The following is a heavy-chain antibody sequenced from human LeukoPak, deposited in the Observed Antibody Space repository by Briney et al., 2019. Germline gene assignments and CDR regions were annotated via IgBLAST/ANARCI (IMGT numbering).Heavy chain of an antibody. Sequence: PGGSLRLSCAASGFTFSSYSMNWVRQAPGKGLEWVAFIRYGGNDERYADSVKGRFTISRDNSKNTLYLQMNSLRAEDTAVYYCAKDRSESYFYFDFWGQGTLVTVSS. CDR2: IRYGGNDE. D-gene: IGHD1-26*01. CDR3: AKDRSESYFYFDF. CDR1: GFTFSSYS. J-gene: IGHJ4*02. V-gene: IGHV3-30*02.